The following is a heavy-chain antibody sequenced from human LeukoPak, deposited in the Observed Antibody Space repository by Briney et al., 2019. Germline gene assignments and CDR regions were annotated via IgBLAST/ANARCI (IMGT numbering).Heavy chain of an antibody. CDR1: GFTFSSYA. CDR2: IYYSGST. D-gene: IGHD5-18*01. CDR3: ARRIVGLWPSYYFDY. V-gene: IGHV4-39*01. Sequence: GSLRLSCAASGFTFSSYAMSWVRQAPGKGLEWIGSIYYSGSTYYNPSLKSRVTISVDTSKNQFSLKLSSVTAADTAVYYCARRIVGLWPSYYFDYWGQGTLVTVSS. J-gene: IGHJ4*02.